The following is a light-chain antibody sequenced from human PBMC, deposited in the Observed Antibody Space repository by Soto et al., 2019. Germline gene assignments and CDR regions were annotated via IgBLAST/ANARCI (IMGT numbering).Light chain of an antibody. V-gene: IGLV1-44*01. CDR1: SSNIGRNT. Sequence: QPVLTQPPSASGTPGQRVSISCSGGSSNIGRNTVNWYHQLPGSAPKLLIYSNSQRPSGVPDRFSGSKSGTSASLAISGLQSEDEADYYCATWDDSLNGVVFGGGTKVTVL. CDR2: SNS. CDR3: ATWDDSLNGVV. J-gene: IGLJ2*01.